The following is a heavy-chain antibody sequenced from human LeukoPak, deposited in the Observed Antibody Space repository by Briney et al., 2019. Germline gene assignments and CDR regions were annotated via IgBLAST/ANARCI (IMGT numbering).Heavy chain of an antibody. CDR2: IYYSGST. V-gene: IGHV4-39*01. Sequence: PSETLSLTCTVSGGSISSSTFYWGWIRQPPGKGLEWIGTIYYSGSTFYNPSLKSRVTVSVDTSKNQFSLKLSSVTAADTAVYYCARHRSGWLQSSFDYWGQGTLVTVSS. D-gene: IGHD5-24*01. J-gene: IGHJ4*02. CDR1: GGSISSSTFY. CDR3: ARHRSGWLQSSFDY.